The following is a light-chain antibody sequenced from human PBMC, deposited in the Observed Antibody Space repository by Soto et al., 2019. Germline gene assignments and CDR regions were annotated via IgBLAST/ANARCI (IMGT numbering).Light chain of an antibody. CDR3: QHHYSAPRT. J-gene: IGKJ2*02. CDR1: QSVLKRSNNKNH. V-gene: IGKV4-1*01. Sequence: DIVMTQSPDSLAVSPGERATINCKSSQSVLKRSNNKNHLAWYQQKPGQPPKLLIYWASTRESGVPDRFSGSGSGTDFNLTISSLQTEDVAVYYCQHHYSAPRTFGQGTKLEIK. CDR2: WAS.